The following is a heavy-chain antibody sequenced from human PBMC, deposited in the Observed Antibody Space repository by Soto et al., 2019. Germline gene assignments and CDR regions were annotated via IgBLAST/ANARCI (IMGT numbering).Heavy chain of an antibody. J-gene: IGHJ4*02. CDR2: IVVGSGNT. Sequence: GSSVKVSCKASGFTFTSSAVQWVRQARGQRLEWIGWIVVGSGNTNYAQKFQERGTITRDMSTSTAYMELSSLRSEDTAVYYCAEVLDPRYYFDYWGQGNLVTVSS. CDR3: AEVLDPRYYFDY. CDR1: GFTFTSSA. V-gene: IGHV1-58*01. D-gene: IGHD1-1*01.